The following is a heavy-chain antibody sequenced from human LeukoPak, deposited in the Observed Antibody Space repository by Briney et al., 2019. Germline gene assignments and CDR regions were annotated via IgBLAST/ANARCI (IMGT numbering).Heavy chain of an antibody. CDR2: ISGSGGST. V-gene: IGHV3-23*01. D-gene: IGHD3-22*01. Sequence: GGSLRLSCAASGFTFSSYAMSWVRQAPGKGLEWVSAISGSGGSTYYADSVKGRFTISRDNSKNTLYLQMNSLRAEDTAVYYCAKGATYYYDSSGYYFNYWGQGTLVTVSS. CDR3: AKGATYYYDSSGYYFNY. CDR1: GFTFSSYA. J-gene: IGHJ4*02.